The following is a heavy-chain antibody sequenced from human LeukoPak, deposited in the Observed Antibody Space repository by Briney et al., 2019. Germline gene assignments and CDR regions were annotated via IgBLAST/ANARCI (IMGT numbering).Heavy chain of an antibody. J-gene: IGHJ4*02. CDR2: ISGSGGST. Sequence: PGGSLRLSCAASGFTFSSYAMSWVRQAPGKGLGWVSAISGSGGSTYYADSVKGRFTISRDNSKNTLYLQMNSLRAEDTAVYYCAKNKDGEPYYFDYWGQGTLVTVSS. D-gene: IGHD4-17*01. CDR3: AKNKDGEPYYFDY. CDR1: GFTFSSYA. V-gene: IGHV3-23*01.